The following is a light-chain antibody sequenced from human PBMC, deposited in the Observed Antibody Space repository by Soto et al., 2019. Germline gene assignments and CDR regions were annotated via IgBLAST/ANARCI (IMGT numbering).Light chain of an antibody. V-gene: IGKV3-15*01. CDR1: QSVSSS. CDR2: GAS. J-gene: IGKJ3*01. CDR3: QQYKNWPPFT. Sequence: EIVMTQSPATLSVSPGERVTLSCRASQSVSSSLAWYQQKPGQAPRLLIYGASTRATGIPARFSGSGSGTEFTLTISSLQSEDFAVYYCQQYKNWPPFTFGPVTKVDIK.